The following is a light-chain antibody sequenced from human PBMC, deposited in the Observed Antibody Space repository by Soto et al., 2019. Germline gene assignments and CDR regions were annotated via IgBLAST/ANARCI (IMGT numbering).Light chain of an antibody. CDR1: SSDVGTYNL. CDR3: CSYAPSRTLL. J-gene: IGLJ2*01. V-gene: IGLV2-23*01. Sequence: QSVLTQPASVSGSPGESITISCTGTSSDVGTYNLVTWYQQHPGRVPKLILYEGNKRPSGVSSRFSASKSGNTASLTISGLQAEDEADYFCCSYAPSRTLLFGGGTKLTGL. CDR2: EGN.